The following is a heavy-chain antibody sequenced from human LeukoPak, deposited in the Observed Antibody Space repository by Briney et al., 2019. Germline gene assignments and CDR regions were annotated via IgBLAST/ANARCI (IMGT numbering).Heavy chain of an antibody. CDR3: ATLRSSWYMGPGWFDP. Sequence: GASVKVSCKASGYTFTSYAMNWVRQAPGQGLEWMGWINTNTGNPTYAQGFTGRFVFSLDTSVSTAYLQISSLKAEDTAVYYCATLRSSWYMGPGWFDPWGQGTLVTVSS. D-gene: IGHD6-13*01. V-gene: IGHV7-4-1*02. CDR2: INTNTGNP. J-gene: IGHJ5*02. CDR1: GYTFTSYA.